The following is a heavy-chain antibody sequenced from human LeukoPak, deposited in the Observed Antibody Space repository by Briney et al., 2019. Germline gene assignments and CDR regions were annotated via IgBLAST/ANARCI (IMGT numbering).Heavy chain of an antibody. Sequence: GGSLRLSCAASGFTFSSYAMSWVRQAPGKGLKWVSCISSSGGSTYYADSVKGRFTISRDNSKNTLYLQMNSLRAEDTAVYYCANLCISSDCVPTFDYWGQGTRVTVSS. CDR2: ISSSGGST. CDR1: GFTFSSYA. CDR3: ANLCISSDCVPTFDY. D-gene: IGHD2-2*01. J-gene: IGHJ4*02. V-gene: IGHV3-23*01.